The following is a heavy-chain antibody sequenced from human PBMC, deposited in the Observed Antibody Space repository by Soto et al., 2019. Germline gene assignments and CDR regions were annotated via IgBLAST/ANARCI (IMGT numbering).Heavy chain of an antibody. CDR2: INHSGST. CDR1: GGSFSGYY. D-gene: IGHD3-16*02. V-gene: IGHV4-34*01. J-gene: IGHJ4*02. CDR3: ARGWAWSYYDYVWGSYRSWYFDY. Sequence: SETLSLTCAVYGGSFSGYYWSWIRQPPGKGLEWIGEINHSGSTNYNPSLKSRVTISVDTSKNQFSLKLSSVTAADTAVYYCARGWAWSYYDYVWGSYRSWYFDYWGQGTLVTVSS.